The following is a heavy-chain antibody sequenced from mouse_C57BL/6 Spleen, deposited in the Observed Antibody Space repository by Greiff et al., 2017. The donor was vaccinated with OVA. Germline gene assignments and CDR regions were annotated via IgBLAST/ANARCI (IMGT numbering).Heavy chain of an antibody. CDR2: IWSGGST. Sequence: QVQLQQSGPGLVQPSQSLSITCTVSGFSLTSSGVHWVRQSPGTGLEWLGVIWSGGSTDYNAAFISRLSISKDNSKSQVFFKMNSLQADDTAIYYCARNEQLGNFDYWGQGTTLTVSS. CDR1: GFSLTSSG. V-gene: IGHV2-2*01. D-gene: IGHD4-1*02. J-gene: IGHJ2*01. CDR3: ARNEQLGNFDY.